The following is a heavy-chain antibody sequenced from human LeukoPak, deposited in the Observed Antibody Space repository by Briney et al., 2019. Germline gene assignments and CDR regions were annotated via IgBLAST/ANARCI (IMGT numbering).Heavy chain of an antibody. Sequence: SGGSLRLSCAASGFTFSTYAINWVRQAPGKGLEWVSSINSAGTSKKYADSLKGRFTISRDNAKNSLFLQLSSLRDEDTAVYYCAREGGVAGTGSVDYWGQGTLVTVSS. CDR2: INSAGTSK. V-gene: IGHV3-21*01. D-gene: IGHD6-19*01. CDR1: GFTFSTYA. CDR3: AREGGVAGTGSVDY. J-gene: IGHJ4*02.